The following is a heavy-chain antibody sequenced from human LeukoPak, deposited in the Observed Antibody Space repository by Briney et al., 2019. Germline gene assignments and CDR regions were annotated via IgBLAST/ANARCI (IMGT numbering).Heavy chain of an antibody. J-gene: IGHJ4*02. CDR3: ARDAAYGYDRFDY. CDR1: GFTFSSYS. V-gene: IGHV3-21*01. D-gene: IGHD4-17*01. Sequence: GGSLRLSCAASGFTFSSYSMNWVRQAPGKGLEWVSSISSSSSYIYYADSVKGRFTISRDNAKNSLYLQMNSLRAEDTAIYYCARDAAYGYDRFDYWGQGTQVTVSS. CDR2: ISSSSSYI.